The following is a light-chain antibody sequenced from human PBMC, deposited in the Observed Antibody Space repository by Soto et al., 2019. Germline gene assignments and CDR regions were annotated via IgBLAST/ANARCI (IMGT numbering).Light chain of an antibody. Sequence: MTQSPATLSASLGDRVTITCRASQSISSWLAWYQQKPGKAPKLLIYDASSLESGVPSRFSGSGSGTEFTLTISSLQPEDFATYYCQQYNSYTWTFGQGTKVDIK. CDR3: QQYNSYTWT. CDR1: QSISSW. J-gene: IGKJ1*01. V-gene: IGKV1-5*01. CDR2: DAS.